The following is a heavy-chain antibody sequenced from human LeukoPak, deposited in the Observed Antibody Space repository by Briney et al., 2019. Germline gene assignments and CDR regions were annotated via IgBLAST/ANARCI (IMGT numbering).Heavy chain of an antibody. CDR3: ARDNPYYYDSSGRGGWFDP. J-gene: IGHJ5*02. V-gene: IGHV4-59*01. Sequence: SETLSLTCTVSGGSISSYYWSWIRQPPAKGLEWIGHIYYSGSTNYNPSLKSRVTISVDTSKNQFSLKLSSVTAADTAVYYCARDNPYYYDSSGRGGWFDPWGQGTLGTVSS. D-gene: IGHD3-22*01. CDR1: GGSISSYY. CDR2: IYYSGST.